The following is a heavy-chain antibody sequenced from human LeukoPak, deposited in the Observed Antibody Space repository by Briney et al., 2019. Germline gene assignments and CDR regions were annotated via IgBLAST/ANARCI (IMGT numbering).Heavy chain of an antibody. J-gene: IGHJ6*02. CDR1: GFTFDDYA. V-gene: IGHV3-9*01. Sequence: PGGSLRLSCAASGFTFDDYAMHWVRQAPGKGLEWVSGISWNSGSIGYADSVKGRFTISRDNAKNSLYLQMNSLRAEDTALYYCAKSKQSSGSRGYYYGMDVWGQGTTVTVSS. CDR2: ISWNSGSI. D-gene: IGHD3-22*01. CDR3: AKSKQSSGSRGYYYGMDV.